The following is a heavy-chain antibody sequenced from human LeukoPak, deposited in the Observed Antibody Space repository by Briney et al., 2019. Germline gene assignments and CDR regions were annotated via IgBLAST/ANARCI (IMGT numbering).Heavy chain of an antibody. V-gene: IGHV4-59*01. CDR1: GGSISSSY. D-gene: IGHD1-26*01. CDR3: ARYSGSYSIDY. J-gene: IGHJ4*02. CDR2: IYYTGNT. Sequence: PSETLSLTCTVSGGSISSSYWSWIRQPPGKGLEWVGDIYYTGNTNFNPSLKSRVTISVDTSKKQSSLKLSSVTAADTAVYYCARYSGSYSIDYWGQGTLVTVSS.